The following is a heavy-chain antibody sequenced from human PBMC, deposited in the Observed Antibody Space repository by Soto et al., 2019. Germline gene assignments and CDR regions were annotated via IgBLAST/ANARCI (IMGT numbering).Heavy chain of an antibody. CDR3: ARFPQTAIVGAAYFDY. V-gene: IGHV1-69*02. CDR1: GGTFSSYI. CDR2: IIPILGIA. D-gene: IGHD1-26*01. Sequence: QVQLVQSGAEVKKPGSSVKVSCKASGGTFSSYIISWVRQAPGQGLEWMGRIIPILGIANYAQKFQGRVTIAAAKSASTAYMELSILRSEDTAVYYCARFPQTAIVGAAYFDYWGQGTLVTVSS. J-gene: IGHJ4*02.